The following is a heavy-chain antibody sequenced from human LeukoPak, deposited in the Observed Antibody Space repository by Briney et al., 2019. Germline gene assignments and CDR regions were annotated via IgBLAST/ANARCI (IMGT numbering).Heavy chain of an antibody. V-gene: IGHV5-51*01. CDR1: GYSFTSYW. CDR3: ARTEVAVAEGLNYYYYGMDV. J-gene: IGHJ6*02. CDR2: IYPGDSDT. Sequence: GESLKISCKGSGYSFTSYWIGWVRQMPGKGLEWMGIIYPGDSDTRYSPSFQGQVTISADESISTAYLQWSSLKASDTAMYYCARTEVAVAEGLNYYYYGMDVWGQGTTVTVSS. D-gene: IGHD6-19*01.